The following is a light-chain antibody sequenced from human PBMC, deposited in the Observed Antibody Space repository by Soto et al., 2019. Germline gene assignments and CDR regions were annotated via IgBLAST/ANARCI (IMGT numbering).Light chain of an antibody. V-gene: IGKV3-20*01. CDR1: QSVSGSY. J-gene: IGKJ5*01. Sequence: ENVLTQSPGTLSLSPGERATLSCRASQSVSGSYLAWYQQKPGQAPRLLIYGASSRATGIPDRFSGSGSGTEFTLTISSLQSEDFEVYYCQQYNNWPITFGQGTRLEIK. CDR3: QQYNNWPIT. CDR2: GAS.